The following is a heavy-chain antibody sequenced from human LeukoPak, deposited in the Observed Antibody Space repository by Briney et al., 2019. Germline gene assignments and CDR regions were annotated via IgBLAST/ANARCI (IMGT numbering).Heavy chain of an antibody. Sequence: ASVKVSCKASGYTFTSYDINWVRQATGQGLEWMGWMNPNSGNTGYAQKFQGRVTMTRNTSISTAYMELSSLRSEDTAVYFCARGIYGDYEGDYWGQGTLVTVSS. CDR3: ARGIYGDYEGDY. J-gene: IGHJ4*02. D-gene: IGHD4-17*01. CDR2: MNPNSGNT. CDR1: GYTFTSYD. V-gene: IGHV1-8*01.